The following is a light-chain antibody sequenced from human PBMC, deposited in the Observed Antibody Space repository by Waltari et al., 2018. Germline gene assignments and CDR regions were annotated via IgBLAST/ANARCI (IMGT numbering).Light chain of an antibody. CDR2: GAS. J-gene: IGKJ1*01. V-gene: IGKV3-20*01. Sequence: EIVLTQSPGTLFLSPGEGATLSCRASQGVSRTLAWYQQKPGQAPRLLIYGASRRATGIPGRFSGSGSGTDFSLTISRLEPDDSAVYFCQHYVSLPATFGQGTKVEIK. CDR1: QGVSRT. CDR3: QHYVSLPAT.